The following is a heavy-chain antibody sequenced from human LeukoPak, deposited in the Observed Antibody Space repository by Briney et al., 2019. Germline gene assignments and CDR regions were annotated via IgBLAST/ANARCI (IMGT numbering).Heavy chain of an antibody. CDR1: GGSISSFY. CDR3: ARVTGYRIEDYFDY. J-gene: IGHJ4*02. D-gene: IGHD6-13*01. CDR2: IYYSGST. Sequence: SETLSLTCTVSGGSISSFYYTWIRQPPGKGLEWIGYIYYSGSTNYNPSLKSRVTISVETSKNEFSLKLRSVTAADTAVYYCARVTGYRIEDYFDYWGQGTLVTVSS. V-gene: IGHV4-59*01.